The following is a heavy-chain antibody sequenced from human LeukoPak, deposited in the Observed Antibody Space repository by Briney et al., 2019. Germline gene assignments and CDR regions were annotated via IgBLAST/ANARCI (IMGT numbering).Heavy chain of an antibody. V-gene: IGHV1-2*06. J-gene: IGHJ4*02. D-gene: IGHD5-12*01. Sequence: GASVKVSCKASGYTFTGYYMHWVRQAPGQGLEWMGRIIPNSGGTNYAQKFQGRVTMTRDTSISTAYMELSRLRSDDTAVYYCARAKPIVTTPYYFDYWGQGTLVTVSS. CDR1: GYTFTGYY. CDR3: ARAKPIVTTPYYFDY. CDR2: IIPNSGGT.